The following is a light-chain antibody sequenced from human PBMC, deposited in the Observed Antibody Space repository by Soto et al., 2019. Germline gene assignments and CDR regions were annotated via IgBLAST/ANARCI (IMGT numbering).Light chain of an antibody. Sequence: AIQLTQSPSSLSASVGDRVTITCRASQDIRGALAWYQQTPGKAPKILIYDVSTLQSGVPSRFSGSSSETDFSLPISSLQPEDFATYFCQQFNSYPITFGQGTRLDIK. CDR3: QQFNSYPIT. CDR1: QDIRGA. CDR2: DVS. J-gene: IGKJ5*01. V-gene: IGKV1-13*02.